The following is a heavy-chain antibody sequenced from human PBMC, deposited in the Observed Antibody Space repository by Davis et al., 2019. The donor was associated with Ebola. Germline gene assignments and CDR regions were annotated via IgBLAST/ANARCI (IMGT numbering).Heavy chain of an antibody. CDR3: ARWASGTQRSFDY. D-gene: IGHD3-10*01. Sequence: SETLSLTCAVSGASISSGGNSWTWIRQPPGKGLEWIGYIDHGGSTFYNPSLRSRVSILVDRSRNQFSLKLSSVTAADTAVYYCARWASGTQRSFDYWGQGTLVTVSS. CDR2: IDHGGST. J-gene: IGHJ4*02. CDR1: GASISSGGNS. V-gene: IGHV4-30-2*02.